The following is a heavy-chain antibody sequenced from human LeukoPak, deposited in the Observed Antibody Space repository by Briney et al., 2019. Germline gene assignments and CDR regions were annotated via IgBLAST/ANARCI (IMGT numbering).Heavy chain of an antibody. CDR2: TRRSGSTI. J-gene: IGHJ6*04. D-gene: IGHD3-10*02. Sequence: GESLRLSCAVSGFTFSSKEMNWVRQAPGKGMGWVSYTRRSGSTIYYADSVKGRFTISRDNAKNSLYLQMDSLRAEDTAVYYCAELGITMIGGVWGKGTTVTISS. CDR1: GFTFSSKE. CDR3: AELGITMIGGV. V-gene: IGHV3-48*03.